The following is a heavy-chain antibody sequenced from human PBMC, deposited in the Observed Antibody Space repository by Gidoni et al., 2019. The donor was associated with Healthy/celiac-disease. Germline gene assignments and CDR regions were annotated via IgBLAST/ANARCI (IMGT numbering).Heavy chain of an antibody. CDR2: RWYDGSNK. V-gene: IGHV3-33*01. J-gene: IGHJ4*02. CDR1: GFTFSSCG. Sequence: QVQLVEYGGGVVQPGRSMRLSCAASGFTFSSCGMHWVSQAPGKGLEWVAVRWYDGSNKYYADSGKGRFTISRDNSKNTLYLQMNSLRAEDTAVYYCARDLIRWEPPNFLFDYWGQGTLVTVSS. D-gene: IGHD1-26*01. CDR3: ARDLIRWEPPNFLFDY.